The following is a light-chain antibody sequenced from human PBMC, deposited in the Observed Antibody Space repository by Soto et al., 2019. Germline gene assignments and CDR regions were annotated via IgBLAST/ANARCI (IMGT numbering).Light chain of an antibody. CDR2: ATS. V-gene: IGKV1-39*01. CDR1: QSIGHF. J-gene: IGKJ2*01. CDR3: QQDYDIPNT. Sequence: DVQVTQSPSSLSTSIGAKVTITCRASQSIGHFLNWYQQKPGNAPNLIIYATSTLRSWVPSRFTGSGSGTDFTLTSTNLQPQDFADYFCQQDYDIPNTFGQGTSLEI.